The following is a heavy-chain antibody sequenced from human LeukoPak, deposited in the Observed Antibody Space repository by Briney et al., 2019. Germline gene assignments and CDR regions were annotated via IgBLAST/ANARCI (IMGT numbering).Heavy chain of an antibody. CDR3: ARDRRYCSGGSCYSNYYYYYGMDV. CDR1: GFTFSDYY. Sequence: GGSLRLSCAASGFTFSDYYMSWIRQAPGKGLEWVSYISSSGSTIYYADSVKGRFTISRDNAKNSQYLQMNSLRAEDTAVYYCARDRRYCSGGSCYSNYYYYYGMDVWGQGTTVTVSS. J-gene: IGHJ6*02. CDR2: ISSSGSTI. V-gene: IGHV3-11*01. D-gene: IGHD2-15*01.